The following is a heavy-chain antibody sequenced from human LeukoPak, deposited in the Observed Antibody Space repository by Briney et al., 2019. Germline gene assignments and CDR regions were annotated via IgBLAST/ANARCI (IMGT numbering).Heavy chain of an antibody. J-gene: IGHJ5*02. CDR1: GYTFTSYG. D-gene: IGHD3-10*01. Sequence: ASVKVSCKASGYTFTSYGISWVRQAPGQGLEWMGWISAYNGNTNYAQKLQGRVTMTTDTSTSKAYMELRSLRSDDTAVYYCARDLAVLLWFGELLPDWFDPWGQGTLVTVSS. V-gene: IGHV1-18*01. CDR2: ISAYNGNT. CDR3: ARDLAVLLWFGELLPDWFDP.